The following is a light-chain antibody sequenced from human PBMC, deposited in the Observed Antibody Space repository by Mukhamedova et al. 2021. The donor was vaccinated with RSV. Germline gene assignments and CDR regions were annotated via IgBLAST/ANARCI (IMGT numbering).Light chain of an antibody. CDR3: CSYAGSSTLV. J-gene: IGLJ2*01. Sequence: ITTSCTGTSSDVGGYTFVSWYQQSPGKAPKLMIYDVDKRPSGVSSRFSGFKSDNTAYLTVSGLQAEDEADYYCCSYAGSSTLVF. CDR1: SSDVGGYTF. V-gene: IGLV2-23*02. CDR2: DVD.